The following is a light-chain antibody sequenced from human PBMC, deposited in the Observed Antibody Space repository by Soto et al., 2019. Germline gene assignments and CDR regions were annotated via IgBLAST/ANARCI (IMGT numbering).Light chain of an antibody. CDR2: GAS. Sequence: EIVLTQSPGTLSLSPGERVTLSCRASQSVSSSYLAWYLQKPGQAPRLLIYGASSRATGIPDRFSGSGSGTDFILTISRLESDDFAVYYCQQYGRSPWTFGQGTKVEIK. V-gene: IGKV3-20*01. CDR3: QQYGRSPWT. J-gene: IGKJ1*01. CDR1: QSVSSSY.